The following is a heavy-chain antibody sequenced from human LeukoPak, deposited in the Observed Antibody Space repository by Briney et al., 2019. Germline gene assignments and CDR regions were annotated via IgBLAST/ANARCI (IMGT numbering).Heavy chain of an antibody. CDR1: GFTFSSYA. V-gene: IGHV3-23*01. J-gene: IGHJ4*02. CDR2: ITAIDGRT. D-gene: IGHD2-2*01. Sequence: GGSLRLSCAASGFTFSSYAMSWVRQAPGRGLEWVSSITAIDGRTYYADSVRGRFTISRDNSKNTLYLQMNSLRAEDTAVYYCAKAAVVPAAPDFWGQGTLVTVSS. CDR3: AKAAVVPAAPDF.